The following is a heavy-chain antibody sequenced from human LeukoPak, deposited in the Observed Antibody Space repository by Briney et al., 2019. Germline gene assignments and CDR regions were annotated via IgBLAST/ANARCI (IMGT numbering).Heavy chain of an antibody. D-gene: IGHD5-12*01. J-gene: IGHJ4*02. CDR3: ARGGSYSGYDPRLFDY. CDR2: MNPNSGNT. Sequence: GASVKVSCKASGYTFTSYDINWVRQATGQGLEWMGWMNPNSGNTGYAQKFQGRVTMTRNTSISTAYMELSSLRAEDTAVYYCARGGSYSGYDPRLFDYWGQGTLVTVSS. V-gene: IGHV1-8*01. CDR1: GYTFTSYD.